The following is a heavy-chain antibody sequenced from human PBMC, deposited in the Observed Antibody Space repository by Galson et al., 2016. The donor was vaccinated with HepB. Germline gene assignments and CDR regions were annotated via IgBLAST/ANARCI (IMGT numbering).Heavy chain of an antibody. CDR3: AKSEWELLVPIDN. V-gene: IGHV1-18*01. Sequence: SVKVSCKASGYTFIKYAISWVRQAPGQGLEWMGWTSAYTGQTNFAQKFQGRVTLTTDTSTTTAYMELTNLKFDDTAVYYCAKSEWELLVPIDNWGQGTLVTVSS. CDR1: GYTFIKYA. CDR2: TSAYTGQT. D-gene: IGHD1-26*01. J-gene: IGHJ4*02.